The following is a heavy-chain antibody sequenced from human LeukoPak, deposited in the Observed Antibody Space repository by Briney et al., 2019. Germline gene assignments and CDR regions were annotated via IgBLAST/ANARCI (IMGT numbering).Heavy chain of an antibody. D-gene: IGHD3-9*01. CDR2: IWYDGSNK. V-gene: IGHV3-33*01. J-gene: IGHJ3*02. CDR3: ARDTESGSRYFDFHDALDI. Sequence: GSLRLSCAASGFTFSSYGMHWVRQAPGKGLEWVAVIWYDGSNKYYADSVKGRFTISRDNSKNTLYLQMNSLRAEDTAVYYCARDTESGSRYFDFHDALDIWGQGTMVTVSS. CDR1: GFTFSSYG.